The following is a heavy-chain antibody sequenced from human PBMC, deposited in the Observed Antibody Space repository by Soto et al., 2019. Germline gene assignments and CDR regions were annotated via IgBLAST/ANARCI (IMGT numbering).Heavy chain of an antibody. J-gene: IGHJ6*02. V-gene: IGHV3-7*01. D-gene: IGHD4-4*01. Sequence: GESLKISCAASGFTFSSYWMSWVRQAPGKGLEWVANIKQDGSEKYYVDSVKGRFTISRDNAKNSLYLQMNSLRAEDTAVYYCARDRTTVTTGPYYYYYYGMDVWGQGTTVTVSS. CDR3: ARDRTTVTTGPYYYYYYGMDV. CDR2: IKQDGSEK. CDR1: GFTFSSYW.